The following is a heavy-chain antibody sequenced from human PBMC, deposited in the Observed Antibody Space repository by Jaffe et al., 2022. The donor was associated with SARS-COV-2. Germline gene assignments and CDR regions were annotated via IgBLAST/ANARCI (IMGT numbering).Heavy chain of an antibody. V-gene: IGHV1-3*01. CDR2: INAGNGNT. D-gene: IGHD3-22*01. J-gene: IGHJ4*02. CDR1: GYTFTSYA. CDR3: ARQYYYDSSGYYWGIFDY. Sequence: QVQLVQSGAEVKKPGASVKVSCKASGYTFTSYAMHWVRQAPGQRLEWMGWINAGNGNTKYSQKFQGRVTITRDTSASTAYMELSSLRSEDTAVYYCARQYYYDSSGYYWGIFDYWGQGTLVTVSS.